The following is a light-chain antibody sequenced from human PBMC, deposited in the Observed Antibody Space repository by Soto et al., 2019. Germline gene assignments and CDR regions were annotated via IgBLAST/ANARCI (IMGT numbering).Light chain of an antibody. CDR1: QSVLYSSNNKNY. J-gene: IGKJ2*01. V-gene: IGKV4-1*01. CDR3: QQYESTPPT. CDR2: WAS. Sequence: DIVMTQSPDSLAVSLGERATINCKSSQSVLYSSNNKNYLAWYQQRPGQPPKLLIYWASTRESGVPDRYSGSGSGTEVTLTITSLQAEDVALYYCQQYESTPPTFGQGTKLEIK.